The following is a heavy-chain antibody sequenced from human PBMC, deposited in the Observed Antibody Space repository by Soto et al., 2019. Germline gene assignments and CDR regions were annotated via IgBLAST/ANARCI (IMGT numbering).Heavy chain of an antibody. D-gene: IGHD6-13*01. CDR2: IIPVFDTP. J-gene: IGHJ4*02. Sequence: SVKVSCKSSGNSFSSHAITWVRQAPGQGLEWMGGIIPVFDTPTYARRFQDRVTITADKSTNTSYMELRSLRSEDTAVYYCARGGALSTSWYWGDGLDSWGQGTQVTVSS. CDR3: ARGGALSTSWYWGDGLDS. CDR1: GNSFSSHA. V-gene: IGHV1-69*06.